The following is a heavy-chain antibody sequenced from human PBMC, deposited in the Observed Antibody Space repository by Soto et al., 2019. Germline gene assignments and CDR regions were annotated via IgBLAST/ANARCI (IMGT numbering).Heavy chain of an antibody. CDR3: AKSDWFDP. CDR2: IKSDGSST. V-gene: IGHV3-74*01. CDR1: GFTFSGYW. Sequence: EVQLVESGGGLVQPGGSLRLSCAASGFTFSGYWMHWVRQAPGKGLVWVSRIKSDGSSTSYADSEKGRFTISRDNGKNTLYLQMNSLRVEDTAVYYCAKSDWFDPWGQGTLVTVSS. J-gene: IGHJ5*02.